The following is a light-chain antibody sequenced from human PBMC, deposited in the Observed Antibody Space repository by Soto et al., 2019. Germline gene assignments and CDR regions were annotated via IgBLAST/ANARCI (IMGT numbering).Light chain of an antibody. CDR2: AAS. J-gene: IGKJ4*01. Sequence: DIPLTQSPSSLSASVGDRVTITCRASQSISSYLNWYQQKQGKAPKVLISAASILQSGVPSRFSGSGSGADFTLTISNLQPEDFATYYCQQTYGDLLTFGGGTKVEIK. CDR3: QQTYGDLLT. V-gene: IGKV1-39*01. CDR1: QSISSY.